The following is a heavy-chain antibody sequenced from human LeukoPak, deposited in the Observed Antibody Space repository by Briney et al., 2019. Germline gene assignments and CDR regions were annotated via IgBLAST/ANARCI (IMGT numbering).Heavy chain of an antibody. CDR3: ARDQRFLEWSSYYYYGMDV. Sequence: EASVKVSCKASGFTFTDYYIHWVRQAPGQGLEWMGSIHPKSGGTKYAQKFQGRVTVTRDTSISATYMELSRLTSDDTAVYYCARDQRFLEWSSYYYYGMDVWGQGTTVTVSS. CDR1: GFTFTDYY. D-gene: IGHD3-3*01. V-gene: IGHV1-2*02. CDR2: IHPKSGGT. J-gene: IGHJ6*02.